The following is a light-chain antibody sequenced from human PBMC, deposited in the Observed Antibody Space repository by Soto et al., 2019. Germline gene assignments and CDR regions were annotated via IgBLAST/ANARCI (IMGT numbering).Light chain of an antibody. J-gene: IGKJ4*01. CDR1: QSVGNY. CDR3: QQYSQWPLT. CDR2: GAS. Sequence: EIVLTQSPATLSLSPGERATLSCRASQSVGNYLAWFQHKPGQAPRLLIYGASSRATGIPDRFSGSGSGTDFTLTISRLEPEDFAVYYCQQYSQWPLTFGGGTKVDI. V-gene: IGKV3-11*01.